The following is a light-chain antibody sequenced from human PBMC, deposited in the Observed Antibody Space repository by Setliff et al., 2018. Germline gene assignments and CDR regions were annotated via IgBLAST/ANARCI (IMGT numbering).Light chain of an antibody. CDR3: SSYAGSNTPYV. CDR2: EVS. V-gene: IGLV2-14*02. Sequence: QSVLTQPASVSGSPGQSITISCTGTSSDVGSYNLVSWYQQHPGKAPKVMIYEVSKRPSGVPDRFSGSKSGNTASLTVSGLQAEDEADYYCSSYAGSNTPYVFGTGTKVTVL. CDR1: SSDVGSYNL. J-gene: IGLJ1*01.